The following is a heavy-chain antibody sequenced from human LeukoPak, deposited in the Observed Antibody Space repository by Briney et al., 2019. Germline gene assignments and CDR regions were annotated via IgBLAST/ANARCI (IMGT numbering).Heavy chain of an antibody. CDR1: GFTFNNYW. Sequence: GGSLRLSCAASGFTFNNYWLHWVRQAPGKGLVWVSRVNSDGFSTSYADSVKGRFTISRDNAKKTLYLQMNSLRAEDTALYYCVRGEYYGMDVWGQGTTVTVSS. CDR2: VNSDGFST. CDR3: VRGEYYGMDV. V-gene: IGHV3-74*01. J-gene: IGHJ6*02.